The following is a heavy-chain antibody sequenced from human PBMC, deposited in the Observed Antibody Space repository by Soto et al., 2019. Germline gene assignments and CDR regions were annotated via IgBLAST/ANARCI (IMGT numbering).Heavy chain of an antibody. V-gene: IGHV3-21*01. CDR2: ISSSSSYI. CDR3: ARDKYCSSTSCYASNWFDP. CDR1: GFTFSSYS. Sequence: PGGSLRLSCAASGFTFSSYSMNWVRQAPGKGLEWVSSISSSSSYIYYADSVKGRFTISRDNAKNSLYLQMNSLRADDTAVYYCARDKYCSSTSCYASNWFDPWGQGTLVTVSS. J-gene: IGHJ5*02. D-gene: IGHD2-2*01.